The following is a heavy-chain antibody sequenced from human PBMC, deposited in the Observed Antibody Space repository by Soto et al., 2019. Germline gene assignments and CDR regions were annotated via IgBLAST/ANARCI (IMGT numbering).Heavy chain of an antibody. Sequence: RESLKISCKGLGNSFNNWIGWVRQMPGKGLEWVGIIYPGDSDTRYSPSFQGQVTISADKSISTAYLQWSSLKASDSAMYYCARLTLAHDSSGYHIFDYWGLGTLVTVSS. CDR2: IYPGDSDT. V-gene: IGHV5-51*01. CDR1: GNSFNNW. CDR3: ARLTLAHDSSGYHIFDY. J-gene: IGHJ4*02. D-gene: IGHD3-22*01.